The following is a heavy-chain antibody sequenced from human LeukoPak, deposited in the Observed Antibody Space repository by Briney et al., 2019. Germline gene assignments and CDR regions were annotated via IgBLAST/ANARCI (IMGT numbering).Heavy chain of an antibody. D-gene: IGHD2-8*02. V-gene: IGHV3-74*01. CDR1: AFTVSRYW. J-gene: IGHJ6*02. CDR2: INSDGIST. CDR3: ASVFARVWCTGYYYCMDV. Sequence: GGSLTLLCAVYAFTVSRYWMRWVRQAPGKGRVWVSRINSDGISTSYAASVKGRFTISRDNAKDTPYLQMNSLRGEDTAVYYCASVFARVWCTGYYYCMDVWGQGTTVTVSS.